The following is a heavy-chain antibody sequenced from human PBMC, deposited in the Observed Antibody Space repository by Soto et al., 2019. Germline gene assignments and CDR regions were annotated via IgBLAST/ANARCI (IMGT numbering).Heavy chain of an antibody. V-gene: IGHV3-11*01. D-gene: IGHD6-13*01. CDR1: GFTFSDYY. CDR2: ISSSGSTI. Sequence: GGSLRLSCAASGFTFSDYYMSWIRQAPGKGLEWVSYISSSGSTIYYADSVKGRFTISRDNAKNSLYLQMNSLRAEDTAVYYCARVRGIAAAGPPGYNWFDPWGQGTLVTVSS. J-gene: IGHJ5*02. CDR3: ARVRGIAAAGPPGYNWFDP.